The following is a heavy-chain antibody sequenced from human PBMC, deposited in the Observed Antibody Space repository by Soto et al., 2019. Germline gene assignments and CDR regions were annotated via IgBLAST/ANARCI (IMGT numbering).Heavy chain of an antibody. CDR2: INPNSRAT. CDR1: GYTFTGYF. D-gene: IGHD3-3*01. CDR3: ARGGGTILAPLP. Sequence: ASVKVSCKASGYTFTGYFRHWVRKAPGQGLEWIGWINPNSRATKYAQKFQGRVTLITDTSISTAYMELSGLRSDDTAVYYCARGGGTILAPLPWGQGTRVTVSS. J-gene: IGHJ5*02. V-gene: IGHV1-2*02.